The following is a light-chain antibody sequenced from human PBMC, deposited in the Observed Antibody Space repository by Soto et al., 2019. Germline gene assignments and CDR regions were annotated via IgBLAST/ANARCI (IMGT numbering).Light chain of an antibody. V-gene: IGLV2-14*02. CDR2: EDT. Sequence: QSALSQPASVSGSRGQSITISCTGTSSDVGNYNLVSWYQQYPGKAPKLMIFEDTKRPSGVSNRFSGSKSGNTASLTISGLQAEDEADYYCSSFTAYNTVVFGGGTKLTVL. CDR1: SSDVGNYNL. CDR3: SSFTAYNTVV. J-gene: IGLJ2*01.